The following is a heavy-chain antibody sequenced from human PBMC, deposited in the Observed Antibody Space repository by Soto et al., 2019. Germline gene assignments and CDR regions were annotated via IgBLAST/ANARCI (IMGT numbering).Heavy chain of an antibody. V-gene: IGHV1-69*01. CDR3: ARGETYLGV. J-gene: IGHJ6*02. CDR1: RDTFNKYA. CDR2: IIPIFSSR. D-gene: IGHD3-16*01. Sequence: QVQLVQSGAEVKKPGSSVKVSCKTSRDTFNKYAFNWVRQAPGQGLEWMGWIIPIFSSRNYAEKFQGRVTITADDSTSPAYMELRRLRFEDTAVYYCARGETYLGVWGQGTTVTVSS.